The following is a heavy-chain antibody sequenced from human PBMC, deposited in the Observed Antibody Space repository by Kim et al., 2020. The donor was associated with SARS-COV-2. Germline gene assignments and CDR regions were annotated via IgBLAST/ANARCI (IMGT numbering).Heavy chain of an antibody. D-gene: IGHD3-10*01. CDR1: GFTFSSYA. CDR3: AKCHSGWGHDAFGI. CDR2: IGGGGART. Sequence: GGSLRLSCAASGFTFSSYAMSWVRQAPGKGLEWVSYIGGGGARTHYAGSVKGRCTISRDNSKNILYLQLNSLRAEDTAVYYCAKCHSGWGHDAFGIWG. J-gene: IGHJ3*02. V-gene: IGHV3-23*01.